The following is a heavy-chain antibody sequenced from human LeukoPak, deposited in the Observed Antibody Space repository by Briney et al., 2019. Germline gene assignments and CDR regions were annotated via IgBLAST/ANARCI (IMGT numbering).Heavy chain of an antibody. CDR3: ARDLPDIVVVVAATWGSWFDP. J-gene: IGHJ5*02. V-gene: IGHV1-2*02. Sequence: VASVKVSCKASGYTFTGYYMHWVRQAPGQGLEWMGWINPNSGGTNYAQKFQGRVTMTRDTSISTDYMELSRLRSDDTAVYYCARDLPDIVVVVAATWGSWFDPWGQGTLVTVSS. CDR1: GYTFTGYY. D-gene: IGHD2-15*01. CDR2: INPNSGGT.